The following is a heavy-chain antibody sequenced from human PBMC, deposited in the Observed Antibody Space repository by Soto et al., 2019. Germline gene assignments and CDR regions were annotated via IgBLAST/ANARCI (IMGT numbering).Heavy chain of an antibody. Sequence: EVQLMESGGDLVQPGGSLRLSCAASGFTFSSYWMHWVRQAPGKGLVWVSRVDNDGGGTIYADSVKGRFTVSRDNAKNTLFLQMNSLRVDDTAIYYCARGSLVHAFDIWGQGTMVTVSS. CDR1: GFTFSSYW. CDR3: ARGSLVHAFDI. CDR2: VDNDGGGT. J-gene: IGHJ3*02. V-gene: IGHV3-74*01.